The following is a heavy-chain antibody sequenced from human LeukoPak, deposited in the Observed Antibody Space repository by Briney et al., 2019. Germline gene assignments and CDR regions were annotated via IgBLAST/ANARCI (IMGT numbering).Heavy chain of an antibody. V-gene: IGHV3-30*02. Sequence: GGSLRLSCAASGFTFSSYGMHWVRQAPGKGLEWVAFIRYDGSNKYYADSVKGRFTISRDNSKNTLYLQMNSLRAEDTAVYYWAKSRAGLAAPYYMDVWGKGTTVTVPS. CDR3: AKSRAGLAAPYYMDV. CDR2: IRYDGSNK. J-gene: IGHJ6*03. CDR1: GFTFSSYG. D-gene: IGHD3/OR15-3a*01.